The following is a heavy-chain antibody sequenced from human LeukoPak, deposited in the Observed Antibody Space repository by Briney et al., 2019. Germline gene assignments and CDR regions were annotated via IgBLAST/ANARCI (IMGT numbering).Heavy chain of an antibody. CDR1: GFTFSSYP. Sequence: GRSLRLSCAASGFTFSSYPMHWVRQAPGKGLEWVAVISYDGSNEYYADSVKGRFTISRDNAKNSLYLQMNSLRAEDTAIYSCARDHNGGYVHDAFDIWGQGTMVTVSS. CDR3: ARDHNGGYVHDAFDI. CDR2: ISYDGSNE. D-gene: IGHD5-12*01. J-gene: IGHJ3*02. V-gene: IGHV3-30-3*01.